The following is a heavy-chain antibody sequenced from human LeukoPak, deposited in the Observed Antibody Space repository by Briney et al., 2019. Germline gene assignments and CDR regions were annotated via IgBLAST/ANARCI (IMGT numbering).Heavy chain of an antibody. J-gene: IGHJ4*02. CDR3: ARGGYDYVWGSYRLIDY. V-gene: IGHV3-74*01. D-gene: IGHD3-16*02. Sequence: PGGSLRLSCAASGFTFSSYWMHWVRQAPGKGLVWVSRINSDGSSTSYADSVKGRFTISRDNAKNTLYLQMNSLRAEDTAVYYCARGGYDYVWGSYRLIDYWGQGTLVTVSS. CDR2: INSDGSST. CDR1: GFTFSSYW.